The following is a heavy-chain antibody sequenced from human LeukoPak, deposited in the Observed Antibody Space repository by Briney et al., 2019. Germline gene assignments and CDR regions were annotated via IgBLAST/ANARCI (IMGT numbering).Heavy chain of an antibody. Sequence: SETLSLTCTVSGGSISSYYWSWIRQPPGKGLEWIGYIYYSGSTNYNPSLKSRVTISVDPSKNQFSLKLTSVTAADTAVYYCARGMYYDILTGLPNWFDPWGQGTLVTVSS. V-gene: IGHV4-59*08. CDR3: ARGMYYDILTGLPNWFDP. CDR2: IYYSGST. CDR1: GGSISSYY. D-gene: IGHD3-9*01. J-gene: IGHJ5*02.